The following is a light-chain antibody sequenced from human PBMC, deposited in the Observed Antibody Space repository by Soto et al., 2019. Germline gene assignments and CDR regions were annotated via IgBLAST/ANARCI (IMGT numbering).Light chain of an antibody. CDR2: AAS. CDR3: QQANNFPLT. CDR1: QGISSC. J-gene: IGKJ4*01. V-gene: IGKV1-12*01. Sequence: IQMTQSRSSVSGSVGDRVTITCRASQGISSCLAGYQQKPGKAPHLLIYAASSLQSGVSSRFSGTISGTDFTLSISGQQPEDSATYYCQQANNFPLTLGGGTKLEIK.